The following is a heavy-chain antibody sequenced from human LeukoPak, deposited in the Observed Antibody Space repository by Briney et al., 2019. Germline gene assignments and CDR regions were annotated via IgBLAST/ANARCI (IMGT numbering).Heavy chain of an antibody. V-gene: IGHV4-59*01. D-gene: IGHD6-13*01. CDR2: IYYSGST. CDR3: AREGGIAAAAPFDY. J-gene: IGHJ4*02. CDR1: GGSLSRYY. Sequence: PSETLSLTCTDSGGSLSRYYWSLIRQPPGTGLEGIGYIYYSGSTNYNPSLKSRVTISVDTYKNQFSLKLSSVTAADTAVYYCAREGGIAAAAPFDYWGQGTLVTVSS.